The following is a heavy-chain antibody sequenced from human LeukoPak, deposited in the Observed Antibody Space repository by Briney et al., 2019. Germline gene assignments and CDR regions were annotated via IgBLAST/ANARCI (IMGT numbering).Heavy chain of an antibody. CDR2: IIPIFGTA. V-gene: IGHV1-69*05. D-gene: IGHD1-7*01. J-gene: IGHJ6*03. CDR1: GGTFSSYA. CDR3: ARVVYWNYPVDYYYYYMDV. Sequence: SVKVSCKASGGTFSSYAISWVRQAPGQGLEWMGGIIPIFGTANYAQKFQGRVTITTDESTSTAYMELSSLRSEDTAVYYCARVVYWNYPVDYYYYYMDVWGKGTTVTVSS.